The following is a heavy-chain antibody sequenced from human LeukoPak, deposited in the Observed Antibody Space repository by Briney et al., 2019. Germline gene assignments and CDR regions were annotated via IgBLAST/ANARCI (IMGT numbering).Heavy chain of an antibody. CDR2: IRNDGSIE. V-gene: IGHV3-30*02. CDR1: GFTFSSYG. J-gene: IGHJ4*02. Sequence: GGSLRLSCVASGFTFSSYGMQWVRQAPGKGLEWVAFIRNDGSIEYHADSVKGRFTISRDNAKNSLYLQMNSLRAEDTAVYYCASAPAAIDYWGQGTLVTVSS. CDR3: ASAPAAIDY. D-gene: IGHD2-2*01.